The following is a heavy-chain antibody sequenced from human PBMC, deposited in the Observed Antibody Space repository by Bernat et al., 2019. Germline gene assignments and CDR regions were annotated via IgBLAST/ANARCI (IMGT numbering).Heavy chain of an antibody. D-gene: IGHD3-3*01. CDR3: AREHYDFWSGYLNWFDP. Sequence: QVQLQQWGAGLLKPSETLSLTCAVYGGSFSGYYWSWIRQPPGKGLEWIGEINHSGSTNYNPSLKSRVTISVDTSKNQFSLKLSSVTAADTAVYYCAREHYDFWSGYLNWFDPGGQGTLVTVSS. CDR1: GGSFSGYY. J-gene: IGHJ5*02. CDR2: INHSGST. V-gene: IGHV4-34*01.